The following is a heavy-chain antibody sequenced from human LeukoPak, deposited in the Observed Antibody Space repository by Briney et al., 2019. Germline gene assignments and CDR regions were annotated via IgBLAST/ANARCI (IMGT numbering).Heavy chain of an antibody. Sequence: SETLSLTCAVYGGSFSGYYWSWIRQPPGKGLEWIGEINHSGSTNYNPSLKSRVTISVDTSKNQFSLKLSSVTAADTAVHYCARAVDTALPFDYWGQGTLVTVSS. V-gene: IGHV4-34*01. CDR3: ARAVDTALPFDY. CDR2: INHSGST. J-gene: IGHJ4*02. D-gene: IGHD5-18*01. CDR1: GGSFSGYY.